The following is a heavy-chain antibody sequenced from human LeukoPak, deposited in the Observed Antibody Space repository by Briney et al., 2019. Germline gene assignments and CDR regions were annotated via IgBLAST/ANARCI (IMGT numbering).Heavy chain of an antibody. CDR2: IYYSGST. J-gene: IGHJ5*02. V-gene: IGHV4-59*01. CDR1: GGSISSYY. D-gene: IGHD3-16*01. CDR3: AREVGGGILVDP. Sequence: SETLSLTCTVSGGSISSYYWSWIRQPPGKGLEWIGYIYYSGSTNYNPSLKSRVTISVDTSKNQFSLKLSSVTAADTAVYYCAREVGGGILVDPWGQGTLVTVSS.